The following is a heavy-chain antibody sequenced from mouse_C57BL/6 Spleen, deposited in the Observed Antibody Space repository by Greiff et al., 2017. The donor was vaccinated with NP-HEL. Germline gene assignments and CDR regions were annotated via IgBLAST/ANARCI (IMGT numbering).Heavy chain of an antibody. CDR1: GFTFSSYA. V-gene: IGHV5-4*01. CDR3: AREEYYGSSDWYFDV. D-gene: IGHD1-1*01. Sequence: EVMLVESGGGLVKPGGSLKLSCAASGFTFSSYAMSWVRQTPEKRLEWVATISDGGSYTYYPDNVKGRFTISRDNAKNNLYLQMSHLKSEDTAMYYCAREEYYGSSDWYFDVWGTGTTVTVSS. J-gene: IGHJ1*03. CDR2: ISDGGSYT.